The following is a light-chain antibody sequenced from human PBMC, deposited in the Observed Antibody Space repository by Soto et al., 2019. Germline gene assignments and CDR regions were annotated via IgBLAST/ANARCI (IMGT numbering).Light chain of an antibody. V-gene: IGKV3-20*01. CDR2: GAS. J-gene: IGKJ2*01. Sequence: EIVLTQSPGTLSLSPGERATLSCRASQSVRSSSLAWYQQKPGQAPRLLIYGASSRATGIPDRFSGSGSGTDFTLTISCLQSEDFATYYCQQYYSYPYTFGQGTKVDIK. CDR3: QQYYSYPYT. CDR1: QSVRSSS.